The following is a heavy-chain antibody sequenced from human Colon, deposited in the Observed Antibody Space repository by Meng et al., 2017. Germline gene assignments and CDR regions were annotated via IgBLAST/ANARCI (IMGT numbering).Heavy chain of an antibody. CDR2: THYSGST. CDR1: GGSISSGDYY. D-gene: IGHD6-19*01. CDR3: AREVAGSGIDY. V-gene: IGHV4-30-4*01. J-gene: IGHJ4*02. Sequence: QVQLQESGPGLVKPSETPSLTCTVSGGSISSGDYYCSWIRQFPGKGLEWIGYTHYSGSTYYNPSLRSRLTISIETSKNQFSLKLSSVTAADTAVYYCAREVAGSGIDYWGQGTLVTVSS.